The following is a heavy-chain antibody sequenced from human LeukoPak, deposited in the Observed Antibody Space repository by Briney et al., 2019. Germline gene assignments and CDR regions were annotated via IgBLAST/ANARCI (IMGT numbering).Heavy chain of an antibody. V-gene: IGHV4-38-2*01. Sequence: SETLSLTCAVSGYSISSGYYWGWIRQPPGKGLEWIGTIYYAGDTYYNPSLKSRVTMSVDTSKNQLFLKLTSVTAADAAVYYCARRTGLFAPAGSDWGQGTLVIVSS. CDR2: IYYAGDT. D-gene: IGHD6-13*01. CDR1: GYSISSGYY. CDR3: ARRTGLFAPAGSD. J-gene: IGHJ4*02.